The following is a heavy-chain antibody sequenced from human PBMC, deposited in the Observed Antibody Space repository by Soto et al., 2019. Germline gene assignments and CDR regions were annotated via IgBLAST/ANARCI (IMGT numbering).Heavy chain of an antibody. V-gene: IGHV4-34*01. CDR2: INHSGST. Sequence: SETLSLTCAVYGGSFSGYYWSWIRQPPGKGLEWIGEINHSGSTNYNPSLKSRVTISVDTSKNQFSLKLSSVTAADTAVYYCARAGVATKHGRFPNFDYWGQGTRVTVSS. CDR3: ARAGVATKHGRFPNFDY. CDR1: GGSFSGYY. J-gene: IGHJ4*02. D-gene: IGHD5-12*01.